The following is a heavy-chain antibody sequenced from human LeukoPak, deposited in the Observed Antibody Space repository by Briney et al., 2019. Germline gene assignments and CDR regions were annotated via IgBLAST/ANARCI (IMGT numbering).Heavy chain of an antibody. CDR2: IKEDGSEK. J-gene: IGHJ4*02. CDR1: GFTFSSYW. D-gene: IGHD2-15*01. V-gene: IGHV3-7*01. Sequence: GGSLRLSCAGSGFTFSSYWMSWVRQAPGKGLEWVANIKEDGSEKYYVDSVKGRFTISRDNAKNSVYLQMSSLRAEDTAVYYCAKDTWIVVAATSVLDYWGQGTLVTVSS. CDR3: AKDTWIVVAATSVLDY.